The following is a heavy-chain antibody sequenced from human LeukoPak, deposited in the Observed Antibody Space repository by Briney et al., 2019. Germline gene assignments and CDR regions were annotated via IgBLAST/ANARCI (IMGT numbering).Heavy chain of an antibody. CDR1: GGSISSYY. CDR3: ARARGGIAATNDY. D-gene: IGHD6-13*01. V-gene: IGHV4-59*12. CDR2: IYYSGST. J-gene: IGHJ4*02. Sequence: SETLSLTCTVSGGSISSYYWSWIRQPPGKGLEWIGYIYYSGSTNYNPSLKSRVTISVDTSKNQFSLKLSSVTAADTAVYYCARARGGIAATNDYWGQGTLVTVSS.